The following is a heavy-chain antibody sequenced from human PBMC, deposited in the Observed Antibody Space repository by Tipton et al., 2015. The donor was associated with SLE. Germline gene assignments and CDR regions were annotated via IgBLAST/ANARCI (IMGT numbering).Heavy chain of an antibody. J-gene: IGHJ2*01. CDR1: GGSFSGHY. CDR3: ARRAETGGNWYFDL. D-gene: IGHD7-27*01. V-gene: IGHV4-34*01. CDR2: INHSGST. Sequence: TLSLTCAVYGGSFSGHYWSWIRQPPGKGLEWIGEINHSGSTNYNPSLKSRVTISVDTSKNQFSLKLSSVTAADTAVYYCARRAETGGNWYFDLWGRGTLVTVSS.